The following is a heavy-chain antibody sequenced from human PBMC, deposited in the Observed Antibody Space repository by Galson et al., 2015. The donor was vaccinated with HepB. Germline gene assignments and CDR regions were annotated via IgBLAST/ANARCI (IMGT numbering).Heavy chain of an antibody. CDR3: ARGGGSGDYDYYYYMDV. Sequence: SVKVSCKASGYTFTRYGISWVRQAPGQGLEWMGWISTYTGNSKYAQKVRGRVTMTTDTATSTAYMELRSLRSDDTAVDYCARGGGSGDYDYYYYMDVWGKGTTVTVSS. CDR2: ISTYTGNS. CDR1: GYTFTRYG. D-gene: IGHD6-19*01. J-gene: IGHJ6*03. V-gene: IGHV1-18*01.